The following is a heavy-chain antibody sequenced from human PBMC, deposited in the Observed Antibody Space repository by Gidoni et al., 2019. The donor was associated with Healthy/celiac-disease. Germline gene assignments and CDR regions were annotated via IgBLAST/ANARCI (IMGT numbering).Heavy chain of an antibody. Sequence: EEQLVESGGGLVQPGRSLSLSCAASGFHFDEYAMHWVRQASGHGLECVSGISMNSGSIGDADAVKGRFTISRDNAKNSLYLQMNSLRAEDTALYYCAKDIITHYDSSGNFDYWGQGTLFTVSS. J-gene: IGHJ4*02. D-gene: IGHD3-22*01. CDR3: AKDIITHYDSSGNFDY. V-gene: IGHV3-9*01. CDR1: GFHFDEYA. CDR2: ISMNSGSI.